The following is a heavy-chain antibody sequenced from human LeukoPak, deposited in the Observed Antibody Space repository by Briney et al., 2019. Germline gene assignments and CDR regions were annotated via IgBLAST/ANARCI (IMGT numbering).Heavy chain of an antibody. J-gene: IGHJ4*02. V-gene: IGHV3-23*01. CDR1: GFTFSSYA. CDR3: AKDMSIVVVPAALPYYFDY. Sequence: PGGSLRLSCAASGFTFSSYAMSWVRQAPGKGLEWVAAISGSGGSTYYADSVKGRFTISRDNSKNTLYLQMNSLRAEDTAVYYCAKDMSIVVVPAALPYYFDYWGQGTLVTVSS. D-gene: IGHD2-2*02. CDR2: ISGSGGST.